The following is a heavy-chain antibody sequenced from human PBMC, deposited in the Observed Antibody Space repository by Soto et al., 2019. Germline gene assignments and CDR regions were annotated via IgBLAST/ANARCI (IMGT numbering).Heavy chain of an antibody. CDR1: GFTFSSYG. D-gene: IGHD3-3*01. V-gene: IGHV3-30*18. J-gene: IGHJ6*02. CDR2: ISYDGSNK. Sequence: GGSLRLSCAASGFTFSSYGMHWVRQAPGKGLEWVAVISYDGSNKYYADSVKGRFPISRDNSKNTLYLQMNSLRAEDTAVYYCAKDLLRYDFWSGYYTGRDYYYYGMDVWGQGTTVTVSS. CDR3: AKDLLRYDFWSGYYTGRDYYYYGMDV.